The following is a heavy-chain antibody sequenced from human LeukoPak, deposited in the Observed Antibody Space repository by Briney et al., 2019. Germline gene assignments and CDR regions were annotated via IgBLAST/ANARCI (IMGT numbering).Heavy chain of an antibody. CDR2: IIPILGIA. CDR1: GGTFSSYA. D-gene: IGHD3-10*01. J-gene: IGHJ5*02. V-gene: IGHV1-69*04. CDR3: ARVAATMVRGIIRSWFDP. Sequence: ASVKVSCKASGGTFSSYAISWVRQAPGQGLEWMGRIIPILGIANYAQKFQGRVTITADKSTSTAYMELSSLRSEDTAVYYCARVAATMVRGIIRSWFDPWGQGTLVTVSS.